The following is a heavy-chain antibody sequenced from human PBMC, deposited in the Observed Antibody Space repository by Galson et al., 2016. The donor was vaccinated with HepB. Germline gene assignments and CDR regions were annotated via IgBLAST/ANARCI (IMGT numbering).Heavy chain of an antibody. D-gene: IGHD2-2*01. CDR1: GNTLTDLS. J-gene: IGHJ3*01. Sequence: SVKVSCKVSGNTLTDLSMHWVRQAPGQGLEWMGGLIPIFHTPTYAQRFQGRFTIIADESTRTSYMELSGLTSDDTAIYYCARDLRRRGPLKYCSSSSCYGLDVWGQGTLITVSS. V-gene: IGHV1-69*13. CDR3: ARDLRRRGPLKYCSSSSCYGLDV. CDR2: LIPIFHTP.